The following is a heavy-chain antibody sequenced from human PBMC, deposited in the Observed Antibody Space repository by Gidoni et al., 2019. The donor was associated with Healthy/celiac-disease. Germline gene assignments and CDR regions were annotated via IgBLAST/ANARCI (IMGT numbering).Heavy chain of an antibody. J-gene: IGHJ4*02. Sequence: EVQLVESGGGLVKPGGSLRLSCAAPGFTFSSYSMNWVRQAPGKGVEWVSSISSSSSYIYYADSVKGRFTISRDNAKNSLYLQMNSLRAEDTAVYYCARLLGCSGGSCYSGRIDYWGQGTLVTVSS. V-gene: IGHV3-21*01. CDR3: ARLLGCSGGSCYSGRIDY. D-gene: IGHD2-15*01. CDR1: GFTFSSYS. CDR2: ISSSSSYI.